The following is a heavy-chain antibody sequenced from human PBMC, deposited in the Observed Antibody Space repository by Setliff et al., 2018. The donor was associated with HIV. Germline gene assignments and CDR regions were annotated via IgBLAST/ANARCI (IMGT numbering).Heavy chain of an antibody. Sequence: SETLSLTCAVYGGSFSGYFWSWVRQSPGKGLEWIGSMYYTGSSYYNPSLKSRVTISVDTSKNQFSLKVNSVTATDTAVYYCATATAYGQFDFWGQGTLVTVSS. V-gene: IGHV4-34*01. J-gene: IGHJ4*02. CDR2: MYYTGSS. CDR3: ATATAYGQFDF. CDR1: GGSFSGYF. D-gene: IGHD2-21*02.